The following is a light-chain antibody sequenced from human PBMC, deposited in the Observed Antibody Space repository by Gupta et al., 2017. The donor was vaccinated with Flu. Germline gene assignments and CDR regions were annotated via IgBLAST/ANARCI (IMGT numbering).Light chain of an antibody. J-gene: IGKJ3*01. CDR1: HDIRNY. CDR3: QQDHTYPFT. CDR2: AAS. Sequence: PSSLSASVGDRVTITCRASHDIRNYLAWFQQRPGEAPKSLIYAASNLQSGVPSHFSGSGSGTDFTLTINSLQPEDFATYYCQQDHTYPFTFGHGTKVDV. V-gene: IGKV1-16*02.